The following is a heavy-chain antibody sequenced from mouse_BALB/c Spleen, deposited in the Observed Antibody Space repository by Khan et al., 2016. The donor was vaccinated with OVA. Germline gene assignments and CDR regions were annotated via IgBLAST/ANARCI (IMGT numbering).Heavy chain of an antibody. CDR1: GFNIKDTY. V-gene: IGHV14-3*02. CDR2: IDPANGNT. D-gene: IGHD2-14*01. J-gene: IGHJ4*01. Sequence: VQLQQSGAELVKPGASVKLSCTASGFNIKDTYMHWVKQRPEEGLEWIGKIDPANGNTKYDPKFQGKATITADTSSNTAYLQLSSLTSEDTAVEYCARTYDGTMDYWGQGTSVTVSS. CDR3: ARTYDGTMDY.